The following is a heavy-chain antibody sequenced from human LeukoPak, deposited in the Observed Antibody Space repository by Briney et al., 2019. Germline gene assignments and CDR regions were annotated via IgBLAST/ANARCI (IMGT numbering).Heavy chain of an antibody. V-gene: IGHV3-21*01. CDR2: ISSSSSYI. CDR1: GFTFSSYS. J-gene: IGHJ4*02. D-gene: IGHD4-17*01. Sequence: RSGGSLRLSGAASGFTFSSYSMTWVRQAPGKGLEWVSSISSSSSYIYYADSVKGRFTISRDNAKNSLYLQMNSLRAEDTAVYYCARVDGDYSFDYWGQGTLVTVSS. CDR3: ARVDGDYSFDY.